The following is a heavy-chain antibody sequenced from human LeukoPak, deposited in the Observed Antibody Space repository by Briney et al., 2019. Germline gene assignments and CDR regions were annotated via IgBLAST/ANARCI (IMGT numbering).Heavy chain of an antibody. CDR2: INPNSGGT. J-gene: IGHJ5*02. D-gene: IGHD4-11*01. CDR1: GYTFTGYY. CDR3: ARERLQFRDWFDP. Sequence: ASVKVSCKASGYTFTGYYMHWVRQAPGQGLEWMGWINPNSGGTNYAQKFQGRVTMTRDTSISTAYMELSRLRSDDTAVYHCARERLQFRDWFDPWGQGTLVTVSS. V-gene: IGHV1-2*02.